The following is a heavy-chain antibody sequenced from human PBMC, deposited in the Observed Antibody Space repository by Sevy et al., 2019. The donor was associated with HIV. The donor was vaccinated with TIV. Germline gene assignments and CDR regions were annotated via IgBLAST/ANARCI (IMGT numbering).Heavy chain of an antibody. J-gene: IGHJ4*02. CDR3: ARASIAAPGAPFDY. Sequence: SETLSLTCAVYGGSFSGDYWSWIRQPPGKGLEWIGEINHSGSTNYYPALKRRVTISVDTSKNQFSLKLSSVTAAETAVYYCARASIAAPGAPFDYWGQGTLVTVSS. V-gene: IGHV4-34*01. CDR2: INHSGST. D-gene: IGHD6-13*01. CDR1: GGSFSGDY.